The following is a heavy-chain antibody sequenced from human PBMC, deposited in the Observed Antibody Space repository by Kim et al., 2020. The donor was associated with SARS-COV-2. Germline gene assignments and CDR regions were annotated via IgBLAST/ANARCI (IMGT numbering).Heavy chain of an antibody. V-gene: IGHV4-59*01. Sequence: SETLSLTCTVSGGSISSYYWSWIRQPPGKGLEWIGYIYYSGSTNYNPSLKSRVTISVDTSKNQFSLKLSSVTAADTAVYYCARDDRDYGDYDYYYGMDV. CDR3: ARDDRDYGDYDYYYGMDV. J-gene: IGHJ6*01. CDR1: GGSISSYY. D-gene: IGHD4-17*01. CDR2: IYYSGST.